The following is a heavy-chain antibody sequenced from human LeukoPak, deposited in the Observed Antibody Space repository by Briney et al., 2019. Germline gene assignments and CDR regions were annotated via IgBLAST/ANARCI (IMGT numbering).Heavy chain of an antibody. D-gene: IGHD3-22*01. CDR2: ISYDGSKK. CDR3: ARDPMTYYYDSSGYNFFDY. J-gene: IGHJ4*02. Sequence: GRSLRLSCAASGFTFSSYAMHWVRQAPGKGLEWVAVISYDGSKKYYADSVKGRFTISRDSSKNTLYLQMNSLRAKDTAVYYCARDPMTYYYDSSGYNFFDYWGQGTLVTVSS. V-gene: IGHV3-30*04. CDR1: GFTFSSYA.